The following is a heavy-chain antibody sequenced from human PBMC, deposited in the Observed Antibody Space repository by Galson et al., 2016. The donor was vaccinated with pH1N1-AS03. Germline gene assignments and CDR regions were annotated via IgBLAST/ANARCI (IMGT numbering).Heavy chain of an antibody. CDR3: VRPSSGSFRY. V-gene: IGHV3-48*03. D-gene: IGHD1-26*01. J-gene: IGHJ4*02. Sequence: SLRLSCAASGFPFSGYEMNWVRQAPGKGLEWISYISYSGDTENYADSVKGRFSISRDNAKNSLYLQMSALRHEDTAVYYCVRPSSGSFRYWGTGTLVTVSS. CDR2: ISYSGDTE. CDR1: GFPFSGYE.